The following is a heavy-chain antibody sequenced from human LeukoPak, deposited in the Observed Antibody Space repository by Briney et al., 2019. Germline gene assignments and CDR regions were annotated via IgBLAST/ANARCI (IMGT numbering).Heavy chain of an antibody. Sequence: GGSLRLSCAASGFTFSSYAMSWVRQAPGKGLEWVSAISGSGGSTYYADSVKGRFTISRDNSKNTLYLQMNSLRAEDTAVYYCARERVYGSTSWVLDYWGQGTLVTVSS. CDR3: ARERVYGSTSWVLDY. D-gene: IGHD2-2*01. V-gene: IGHV3-23*01. J-gene: IGHJ4*02. CDR1: GFTFSSYA. CDR2: ISGSGGST.